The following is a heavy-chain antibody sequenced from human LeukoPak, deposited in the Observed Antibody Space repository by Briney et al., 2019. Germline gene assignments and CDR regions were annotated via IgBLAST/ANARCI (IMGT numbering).Heavy chain of an antibody. CDR3: ARGEWELHYYFDY. CDR1: GFTFSSYA. V-gene: IGHV3-30*04. J-gene: IGHJ4*02. D-gene: IGHD1-26*01. CDR2: ISYDGSNK. Sequence: PGGSLRLSCAASGFTFSSYAMHWVRQAPGKGLEWVAVISYDGSNKYYADSVKGRFTISRDNSKNTLYLQMNSLRAEDTAVYYCARGEWELHYYFDYWGQGTLVTVSS.